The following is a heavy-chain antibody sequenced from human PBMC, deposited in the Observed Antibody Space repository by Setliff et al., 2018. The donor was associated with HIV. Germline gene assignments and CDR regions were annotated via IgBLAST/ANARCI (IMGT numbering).Heavy chain of an antibody. D-gene: IGHD3-10*01. CDR1: GASSIYF. J-gene: IGHJ3*02. Sequence: SETLSLTCTVSGASSIYFWGWIRQPPGKGLEWIGSVYYSGSTYYNPSLRSRVTISIGTSKNQFSLKLSSVTAADTAVYYCARASAERSAVRGLAIAFDIWGPGTKVTVSS. CDR2: VYYSGST. CDR3: ARASAERSAVRGLAIAFDI. V-gene: IGHV4-39*07.